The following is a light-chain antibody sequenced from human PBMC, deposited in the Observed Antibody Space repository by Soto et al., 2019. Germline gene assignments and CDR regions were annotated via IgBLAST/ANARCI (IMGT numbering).Light chain of an antibody. Sequence: QSALTQPASVSGSPGQSITISCTGSNSDVGIYNYVAWYQQHPGRAPKLMIYDVSNRPSGVSNRFSGSKSGNTASLTISGLQAEDEAEYFCSSFRSRSVFSVFGTGTKVTVL. CDR1: NSDVGIYNY. V-gene: IGLV2-14*03. CDR2: DVS. CDR3: SSFRSRSVFSV. J-gene: IGLJ1*01.